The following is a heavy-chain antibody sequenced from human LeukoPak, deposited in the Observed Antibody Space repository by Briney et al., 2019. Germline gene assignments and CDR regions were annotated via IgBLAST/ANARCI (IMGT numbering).Heavy chain of an antibody. Sequence: SETLSLTCTVSNGSMTNNYWSWIRQPPGKGLEWIGYIYSSGSTIYNPSLKSRVTISIDTSKNQFSLKLISVTAEDTAVYCCAGDWNWGQGILVTVSS. J-gene: IGHJ4*02. CDR1: NGSMTNNY. CDR3: AGDWN. CDR2: IYSSGST. D-gene: IGHD3-3*01. V-gene: IGHV4-59*01.